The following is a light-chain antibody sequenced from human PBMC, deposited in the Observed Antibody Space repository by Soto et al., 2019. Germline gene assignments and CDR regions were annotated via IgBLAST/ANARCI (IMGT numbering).Light chain of an antibody. J-gene: IGKJ1*01. V-gene: IGKV3-20*01. CDR3: QQYGSLSWT. CDR1: QSISDT. CDR2: GAS. Sequence: EIVMTQSPATLSVSPGGRATLSCRASQSISDTLAWYQQKPGQAPRIIIFGASGRATGIPDRFSGSGSGTDFTLTISRLEPEDFAVYYCQQYGSLSWTFGQGTKVDIK.